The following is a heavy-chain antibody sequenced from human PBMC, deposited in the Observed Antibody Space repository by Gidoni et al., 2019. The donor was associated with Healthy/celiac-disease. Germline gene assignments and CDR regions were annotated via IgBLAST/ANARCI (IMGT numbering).Heavy chain of an antibody. CDR3: ARDRTYYQRFGQPPYYYYYYGMDV. Sequence: LEWVSVIYSGGSTYYADSVKGRFTISRDNSKNTLYLQMNSLRAEDTAVYYCARDRTYYQRFGQPPYYYYYYGMDVWGQGTTVTVSS. D-gene: IGHD3-10*01. CDR2: IYSGGST. J-gene: IGHJ6*02. V-gene: IGHV3-53*01.